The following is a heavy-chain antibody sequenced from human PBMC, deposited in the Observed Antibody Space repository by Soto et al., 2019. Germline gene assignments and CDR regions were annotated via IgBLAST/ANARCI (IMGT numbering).Heavy chain of an antibody. CDR2: IWYDGSNK. CDR3: ARAIAVAGSPFDY. Sequence: GGSLRLSCAASGFTFSSYGMHWVRQAPGKGLEWVAIIWYDGSNKYYADSVKGRFTISRDNSKNTLYLQMNSLRAEDTAVYYCARAIAVAGSPFDYWGQGTLVTVSS. J-gene: IGHJ4*02. V-gene: IGHV3-33*01. CDR1: GFTFSSYG. D-gene: IGHD6-19*01.